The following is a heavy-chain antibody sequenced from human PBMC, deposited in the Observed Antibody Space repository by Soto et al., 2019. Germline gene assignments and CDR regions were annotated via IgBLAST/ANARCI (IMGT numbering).Heavy chain of an antibody. V-gene: IGHV1-18*01. CDR3: ARERQWEPLLY. CDR2: ASAYNRNT. CDR1: GYTFRNYG. Sequence: QVRLVQSGAEVKRPGASVRVSCEASGYTFRNYGITWVRQVPGQGLEWMGWASAYNRNTDYAQKFEDRVIMTTDTSTGTAHMELRSLRYDDTALYFCARERQWEPLLYWGQGTLVPVSS. D-gene: IGHD1-26*01. J-gene: IGHJ4*02.